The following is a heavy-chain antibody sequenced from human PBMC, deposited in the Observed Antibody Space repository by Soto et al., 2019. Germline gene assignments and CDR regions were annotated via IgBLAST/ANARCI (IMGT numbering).Heavy chain of an antibody. CDR1: GFSLSTSGMC. Sequence: SGPTLVNPTQTLTLTCTFSGFSLSTSGMCVSWIRQPPGKALEWLARIDWDDDKYYSTSLKTRLTISKDTSKNQVVLTMTNMDPVDTATYYCARTRPRYCSGGSCPDAFDIWGQGTMDTVSS. CDR2: IDWDDDK. V-gene: IGHV2-70*11. D-gene: IGHD2-15*01. CDR3: ARTRPRYCSGGSCPDAFDI. J-gene: IGHJ3*02.